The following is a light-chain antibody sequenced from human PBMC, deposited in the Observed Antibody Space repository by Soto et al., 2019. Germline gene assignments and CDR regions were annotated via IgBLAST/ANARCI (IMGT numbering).Light chain of an antibody. V-gene: IGLV1-47*01. Sequence: QSVLTQPPSASGTPGQRVTISCSGSSSNIGSNYVYWYQQLPGTAPKLLIYRNNRRPSGVPDRFSGSKSGTSASLAISGLRSEDGADYYCATWDDSLSGRVFGGGTKLTAL. CDR1: SSNIGSNY. CDR2: RNN. CDR3: ATWDDSLSGRV. J-gene: IGLJ2*01.